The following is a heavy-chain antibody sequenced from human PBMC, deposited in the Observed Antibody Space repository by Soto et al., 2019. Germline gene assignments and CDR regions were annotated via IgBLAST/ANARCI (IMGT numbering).Heavy chain of an antibody. Sequence: QVQLQQWGAGLLKPSETLSLTCAVYGGSFSGYYWSWIRQPPGKGLEWIGEINHSGSTNYNPSLKRRVTISVDTSKNQFSLKLSSVTAADTAVYYCARGRGAVAGISFRRWGQGTLVTVSS. CDR3: ARGRGAVAGISFRR. D-gene: IGHD6-19*01. CDR1: GGSFSGYY. V-gene: IGHV4-34*01. J-gene: IGHJ4*02. CDR2: INHSGST.